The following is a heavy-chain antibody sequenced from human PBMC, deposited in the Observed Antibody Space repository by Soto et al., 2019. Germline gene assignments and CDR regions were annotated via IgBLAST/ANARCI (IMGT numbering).Heavy chain of an antibody. Sequence: SETLSLTCTVSGGSISSSRYYWGWIRQPPGKGLEWIGSVYYSGSTYYNPSLKSRVTMSVDTSKNQFSLKLSSVTAADTAVYYCARNGVSMLYHYYGMDVWGQGTTVTVS. D-gene: IGHD2-15*01. CDR1: GGSISSSRYY. J-gene: IGHJ6*02. V-gene: IGHV4-39*01. CDR2: VYYSGST. CDR3: ARNGVSMLYHYYGMDV.